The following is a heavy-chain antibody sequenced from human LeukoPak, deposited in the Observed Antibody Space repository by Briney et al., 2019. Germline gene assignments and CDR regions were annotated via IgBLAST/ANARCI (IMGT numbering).Heavy chain of an antibody. J-gene: IGHJ4*02. Sequence: SETLSLTCTVSGGSISSSSYYWGWIRQPPGKGLEWIGSIYYSGSTYYNPSLKSRVTISVDTSKNQFSLKLSSVTAADTAVYYCARDGDDSSGYTLFDYWGQGTLVTVSS. CDR3: ARDGDDSSGYTLFDY. D-gene: IGHD3-22*01. V-gene: IGHV4-39*07. CDR2: IYYSGST. CDR1: GGSISSSSYY.